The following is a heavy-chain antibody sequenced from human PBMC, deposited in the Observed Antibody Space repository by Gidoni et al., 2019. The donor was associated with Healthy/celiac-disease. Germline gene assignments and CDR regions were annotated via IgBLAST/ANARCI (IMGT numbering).Heavy chain of an antibody. CDR1: GGSFSGYY. V-gene: IGHV4-34*01. D-gene: IGHD7-27*01. Sequence: QVPLQQLGAGLLKPSETLSLTCAVYGGSFSGYYWSWIRQPPGKGLEWIGEINHSGSTNYNPSLKSRVTISVDTSKNQFSLKLSSVTAADTAVYYCARGGWHPLGYWGQGTLVTVSS. J-gene: IGHJ4*02. CDR2: INHSGST. CDR3: ARGGWHPLGY.